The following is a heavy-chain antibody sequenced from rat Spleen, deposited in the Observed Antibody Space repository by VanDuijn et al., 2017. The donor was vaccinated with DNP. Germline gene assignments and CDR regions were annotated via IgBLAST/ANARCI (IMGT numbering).Heavy chain of an antibody. CDR3: TSNPHIRTAAPFDY. CDR1: GFSFSTNW. V-gene: IGHV5-31*01. D-gene: IGHD3-8*01. J-gene: IGHJ2*01. Sequence: EVQLVESGGGLVQPGSPLKLSCAASGFSFSTNWLNWIRQAPGKGLEWVASISNTGDHTYYSDSVKGRFSLSRDNAKSTLYLQVNSLRSEDTATYYCTSNPHIRTAAPFDYWGQGAMVTVSS. CDR2: ISNTGDHT.